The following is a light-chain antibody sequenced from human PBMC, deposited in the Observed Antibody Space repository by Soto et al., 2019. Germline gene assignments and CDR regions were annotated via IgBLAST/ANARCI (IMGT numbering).Light chain of an antibody. CDR3: MHALQTPL. CDR1: QSLLHSNGYNY. J-gene: IGKJ4*01. Sequence: DIVMTQSPLSLPVTPGEPASISCRSSQSLLHSNGYNYLDWYLQKPGQSPQLLIYLGSNRASGVTDRFSGSGSGTDFTLKISRVEAEYVGVYYCMHALQTPLFGGGTKVEIK. V-gene: IGKV2-28*01. CDR2: LGS.